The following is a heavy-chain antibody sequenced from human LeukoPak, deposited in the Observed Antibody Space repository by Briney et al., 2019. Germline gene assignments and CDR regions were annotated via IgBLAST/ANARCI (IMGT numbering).Heavy chain of an antibody. CDR2: IKQEGSDK. CDR1: GFTFNNYW. D-gene: IGHD3-22*01. V-gene: IGHV3-7*05. Sequence: PGGSLRLSCAASGFTFNNYWMTWFRQAPEKGLEWVANIKQEGSDKYYVDSVKGRFTISRDNAKNSLYLQMNSLRAEDTAVYYCARDSIPGYDSSGYMVAFDIWGQGTMVTVSS. J-gene: IGHJ3*02. CDR3: ARDSIPGYDSSGYMVAFDI.